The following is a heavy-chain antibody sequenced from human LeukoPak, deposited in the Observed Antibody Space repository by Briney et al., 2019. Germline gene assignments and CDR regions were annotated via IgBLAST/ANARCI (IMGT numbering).Heavy chain of an antibody. CDR2: ISGSGGST. CDR3: AKDLDGDTTMTTDY. D-gene: IGHD5-18*01. Sequence: GGSLRLSCAASGFTFSGYGMHWVRQAPGKGLEWVSAISGSGGSTYYADSVKGRFTISRDNSKNTLYLQMKILRAEDTAVYFCAKDLDGDTTMTTDYWGQGTLVTVSS. J-gene: IGHJ4*02. CDR1: GFTFSGYG. V-gene: IGHV3-23*01.